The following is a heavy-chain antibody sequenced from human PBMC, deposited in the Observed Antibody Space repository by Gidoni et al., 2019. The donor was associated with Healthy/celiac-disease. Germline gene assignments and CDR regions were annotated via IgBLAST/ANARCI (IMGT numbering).Heavy chain of an antibody. Sequence: EVQLVESGGGLVQPGGSLRLSCAASGFTFSSYSMNWVRQAPGKGLEWVSYISSSSSTIYYADSVKGRFTISRDNAKNSLYLQMNSLRAEDTAVYYCAREWDSSGYPFDYWGQGTLVTVSS. CDR3: AREWDSSGYPFDY. CDR2: ISSSSSTI. D-gene: IGHD3-22*01. V-gene: IGHV3-48*01. J-gene: IGHJ4*02. CDR1: GFTFSSYS.